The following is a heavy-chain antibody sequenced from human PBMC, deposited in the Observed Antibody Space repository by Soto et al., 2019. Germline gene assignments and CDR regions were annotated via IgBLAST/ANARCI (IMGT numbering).Heavy chain of an antibody. D-gene: IGHD6-19*01. Sequence: ASVKVSCKASGYTFTSYAMHWVRQAPGQRLEWMGWINAGNGNTKYSQKFQGRVTITRDTSASTAYMELSSLRSEDTAVYYCARVPIAVAWYAGGYWGQGTLVTVSS. V-gene: IGHV1-3*01. CDR2: INAGNGNT. CDR3: ARVPIAVAWYAGGY. J-gene: IGHJ4*02. CDR1: GYTFTSYA.